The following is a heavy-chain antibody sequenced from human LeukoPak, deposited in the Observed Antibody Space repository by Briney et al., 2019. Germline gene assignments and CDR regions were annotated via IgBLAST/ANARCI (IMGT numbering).Heavy chain of an antibody. D-gene: IGHD3-22*01. Sequence: KPGESLKISCKGSGYSFTNYWIGWVRQMPGKGLEWMGIIYPGDSDTRYSPSFQGQVTISADKSISTAYLQWSSLKASDTAMYYCAGQNYDSSGYYEYFDYWGQGTLVTVSS. CDR2: IYPGDSDT. J-gene: IGHJ4*02. V-gene: IGHV5-51*01. CDR1: GYSFTNYW. CDR3: AGQNYDSSGYYEYFDY.